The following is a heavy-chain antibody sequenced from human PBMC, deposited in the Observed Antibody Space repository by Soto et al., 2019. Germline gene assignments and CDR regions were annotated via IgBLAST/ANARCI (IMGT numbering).Heavy chain of an antibody. V-gene: IGHV1-3*01. CDR3: ARFLRSLTILGVAHAGYY. D-gene: IGHD3-3*01. Sequence: GASVKVSCKASGYPFSNYAIHWVRQAPGQGLEWMGWINPGEINTRYSQKFQGRVTITSDRSTNTAYMELSSLKSEDTAVYYCARFLRSLTILGVAHAGYYWGQGTRVTVSS. J-gene: IGHJ4*01. CDR2: INPGEINT. CDR1: GYPFSNYA.